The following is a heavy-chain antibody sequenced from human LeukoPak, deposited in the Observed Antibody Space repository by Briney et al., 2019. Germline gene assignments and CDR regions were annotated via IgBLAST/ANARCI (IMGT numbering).Heavy chain of an antibody. D-gene: IGHD5-12*01. CDR2: INQDESSQ. CDR3: ARVRRGYSGCPDFYYYMDV. Sequence: GGSLRLSCAASGLTVSKNYMSWVRQAPGEGLGWVANINQDESSQYYVDAVKGRFPISRDNAKNSLYLQMNSLRAEDTAVYYCARVRRGYSGCPDFYYYMDVWGKGTTVTVSS. V-gene: IGHV3-7*01. CDR1: GLTVSKNY. J-gene: IGHJ6*03.